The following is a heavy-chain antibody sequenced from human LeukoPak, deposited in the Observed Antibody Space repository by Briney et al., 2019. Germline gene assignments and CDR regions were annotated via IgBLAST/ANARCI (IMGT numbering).Heavy chain of an antibody. V-gene: IGHV3-7*01. Sequence: GGSLGLSCAASGFTFSSYWMSWVRQAPGKGLEWVANIKQDGSEKYYVDSVKGRFTISRDNAKNSLYLQMNSLRAEDTAVYYCARDPIVVVPAAILNYYYYGMDVWGQGTTVTVSS. D-gene: IGHD2-2*01. CDR3: ARDPIVVVPAAILNYYYYGMDV. J-gene: IGHJ6*02. CDR1: GFTFSSYW. CDR2: IKQDGSEK.